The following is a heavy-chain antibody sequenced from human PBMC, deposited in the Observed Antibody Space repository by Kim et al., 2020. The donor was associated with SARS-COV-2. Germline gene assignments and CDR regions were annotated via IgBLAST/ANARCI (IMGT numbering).Heavy chain of an antibody. CDR2: IYYSGST. CDR3: ARGGTMVRGVIPYYYYGMDV. D-gene: IGHD3-10*01. V-gene: IGHV4-59*13. CDR1: GGSISSYY. Sequence: SETLSLTCTVSGGSISSYYWSWIRQPPGKGLEWIGYIYYSGSTNYNPSLKSRVTISVDTSKNQLSLKLSSVTAADTAVYYCARGGTMVRGVIPYYYYGMDVCGEGTSVTVS. J-gene: IGHJ6*02.